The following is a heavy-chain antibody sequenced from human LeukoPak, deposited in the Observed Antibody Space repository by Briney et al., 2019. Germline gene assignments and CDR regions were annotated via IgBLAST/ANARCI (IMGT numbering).Heavy chain of an antibody. J-gene: IGHJ4*02. CDR3: AKGRQWLVSHYLDD. Sequence: GGSLRLPCAASGLPFSTYAMSWVRQAPGKGLEWVSVISCSGETTYYADSVKGRFTISRDNSKNTLYLEMNSLRAEDTAVYYCAKGRQWLVSHYLDDWGQGRLVTV. V-gene: IGHV3-23*01. D-gene: IGHD6-19*01. CDR1: GLPFSTYA. CDR2: ISCSGETT.